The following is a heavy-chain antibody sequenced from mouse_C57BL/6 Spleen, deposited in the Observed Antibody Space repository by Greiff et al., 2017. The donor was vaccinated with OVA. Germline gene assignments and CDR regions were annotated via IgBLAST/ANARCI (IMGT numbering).Heavy chain of an antibody. V-gene: IGHV1-59*01. CDR3: ARAGGDAMDC. CDR1: GYTFTSYW. CDR2: IDPSDSYT. Sequence: QVQLQQPGAELVRPGTSVKLSCKASGYTFTSYWMHWVKQRPGQGLEWIGVIDPSDSYTNYNQKFKGKATLTVDTSSSTAYMQLSSLTSEDSAVYYCARAGGDAMDCWGQGTSVTVSS. J-gene: IGHJ4*01.